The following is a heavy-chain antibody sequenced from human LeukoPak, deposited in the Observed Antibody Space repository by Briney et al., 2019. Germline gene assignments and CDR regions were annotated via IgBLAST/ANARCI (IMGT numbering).Heavy chain of an antibody. Sequence: PSETLSLTCTVSGGSISSYYWSWLRQPPGKGLEWIGYIYYSGSTNYNPSLKSRVTISVDTSKNQFSLKLSSVTAADTAVYYCARARYSSGWYLNWFDPWGQGTLVTVSS. V-gene: IGHV4-59*01. CDR2: IYYSGST. CDR1: GGSISSYY. J-gene: IGHJ5*02. CDR3: ARARYSSGWYLNWFDP. D-gene: IGHD6-19*01.